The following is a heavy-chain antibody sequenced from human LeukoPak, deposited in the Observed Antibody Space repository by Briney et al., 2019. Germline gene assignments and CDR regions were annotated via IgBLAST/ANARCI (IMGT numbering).Heavy chain of an antibody. Sequence: PSETLSLTCAVYGGSFSGYYWSWIRQPPGKGLEWIGEINHSGSTNYNPPLKSRVTISVDTSKNQFSLKLSSVTAADTAVYYCARDCDWFDPWGQGTLVTVSS. V-gene: IGHV4-34*01. CDR1: GGSFSGYY. J-gene: IGHJ5*02. CDR2: INHSGST. D-gene: IGHD2-21*01. CDR3: ARDCDWFDP.